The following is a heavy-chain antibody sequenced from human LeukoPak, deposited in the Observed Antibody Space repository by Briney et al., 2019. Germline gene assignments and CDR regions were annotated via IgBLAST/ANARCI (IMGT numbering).Heavy chain of an antibody. CDR1: GFTFSSHA. V-gene: IGHV3-23*01. CDR3: ARSLVAVAAA. D-gene: IGHD6-19*01. J-gene: IGHJ5*02. CDR2: ISDNGGGT. Sequence: GGSLRLSCAASGFTFSSHAMSWVRQAPGQGLEWISTISDNGGGTFHADSVKGRFTISRDNSKNTLSLQMNSLRAEDTAVYHCARSLVAVAAAWGQGTLVTVSS.